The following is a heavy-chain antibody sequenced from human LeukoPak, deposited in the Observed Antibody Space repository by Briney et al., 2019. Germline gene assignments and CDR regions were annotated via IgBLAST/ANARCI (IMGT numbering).Heavy chain of an antibody. Sequence: GGSLRLSCAASGFTFSGYWMSWVRQAPGKGLEWVSYISSCSSTIYYADSVKGRFTISRDNAKNSLYLQMNSLRAEDTAVYYCARGVRWPEDAFDIWGQGTMVTVSS. CDR3: ARGVRWPEDAFDI. V-gene: IGHV3-48*01. J-gene: IGHJ3*02. CDR1: GFTFSGYW. CDR2: ISSCSSTI. D-gene: IGHD4-23*01.